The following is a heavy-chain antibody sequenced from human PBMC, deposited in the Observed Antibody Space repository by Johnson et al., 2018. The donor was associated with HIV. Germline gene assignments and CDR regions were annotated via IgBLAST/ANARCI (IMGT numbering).Heavy chain of an antibody. CDR3: AKDLLSSSWFHDAFDI. V-gene: IGHV3-20*04. CDR1: GFTFDDCG. D-gene: IGHD6-13*01. Sequence: EKLVESGGGLVQPGRSLRLSCAASGFTFDDCGMNWVRQAPGKGLEWVSGINWNGDSTSYADSVKGRFTISRDNTENTLNLQMISLRVEDTAVYYCAKDLLSSSWFHDAFDIWGQGTMVTVSS. J-gene: IGHJ3*02. CDR2: INWNGDST.